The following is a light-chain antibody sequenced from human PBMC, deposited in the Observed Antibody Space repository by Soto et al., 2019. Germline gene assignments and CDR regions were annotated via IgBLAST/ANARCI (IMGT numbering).Light chain of an antibody. CDR1: SSDVGAYKY. V-gene: IGLV2-8*01. CDR2: EVN. CDR3: SSSAGGNSLV. Sequence: QSALTQPPSASGSPGQSVTISCTGSSSDVGAYKYVSWYQQHPGKAPKLMIYEVNKRPSGVPARFSGSKSGNTASLTVSGLQAEDEADYYCSSSAGGNSLVFGGGTKLTVL. J-gene: IGLJ2*01.